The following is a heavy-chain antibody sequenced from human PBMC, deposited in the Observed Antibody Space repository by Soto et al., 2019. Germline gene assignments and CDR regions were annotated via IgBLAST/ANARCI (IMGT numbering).Heavy chain of an antibody. CDR3: AKGDNLGPKTGYAFDP. CDR1: GDSVSSNTAS. V-gene: IGHV6-1*01. D-gene: IGHD5-12*01. Sequence: QVQLQQSGAGLVRPSQTLSLTCSISGDSVSSNTASWNWIRQSPSRGLEWLGRTFFRSQWYNDYAVSVHSRIIINTDTSKNQFSLHLNSVTPEDTAVYYCAKGDNLGPKTGYAFDPWGQGTLVAVSS. CDR2: TFFRSQWYN. J-gene: IGHJ5*02.